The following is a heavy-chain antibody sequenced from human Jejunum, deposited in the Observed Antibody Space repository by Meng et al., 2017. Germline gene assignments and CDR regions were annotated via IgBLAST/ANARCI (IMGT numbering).Heavy chain of an antibody. V-gene: IGHV3-33*01. J-gene: IGHJ5*01. Sequence: GESLKISCAASGFTLSDYGMHWVRQAPGKGLEWVAIIWNGRSNEYYGDSVKGRFTISRDNSKNTLYLQMNSLRAEDTAVYYCARAAKGSGYYLDSWGQGTLVTVSS. CDR1: GFTLSDYG. CDR2: IWNGRSNE. CDR3: ARAAKGSGYYLDS. D-gene: IGHD3-22*01.